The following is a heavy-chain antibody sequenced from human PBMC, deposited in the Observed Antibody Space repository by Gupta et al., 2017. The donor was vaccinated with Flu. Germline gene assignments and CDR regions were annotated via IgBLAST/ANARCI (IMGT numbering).Heavy chain of an antibody. CDR2: IYYSGST. V-gene: IGHV4-39*01. CDR1: GGSISSSSYY. D-gene: IGHD1-26*01. J-gene: IGHJ3*02. CDR3: ARGSGSSQGDALDI. Sequence: QLQLQESGPGLVKPSETLSLTCTVSGGSISSSSYYWGWIRQPPGKGLEWIGSIYYSGSTYYNPSLKSRVTISVDTSKNQFSLKLSSVTAADTAVYYCARGSGSSQGDALDIWGQGTMVTVSS.